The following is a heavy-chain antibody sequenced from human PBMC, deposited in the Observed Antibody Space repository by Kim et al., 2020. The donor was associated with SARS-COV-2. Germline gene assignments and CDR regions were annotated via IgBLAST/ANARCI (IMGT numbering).Heavy chain of an antibody. D-gene: IGHD1-7*01. J-gene: IGHJ4*02. Sequence: SETLSLTCAVYGGSFSGYYWSWIRQPPGKGLEWIGEINHSGSTNYNPSLKSRVTISVDTSKNQFSLKLSSVTAAATAVYYCARVFRITGTIFRRNYFDYWGEGTLGTLS. CDR1: GGSFSGYY. CDR2: INHSGST. CDR3: ARVFRITGTIFRRNYFDY. V-gene: IGHV4-34*01.